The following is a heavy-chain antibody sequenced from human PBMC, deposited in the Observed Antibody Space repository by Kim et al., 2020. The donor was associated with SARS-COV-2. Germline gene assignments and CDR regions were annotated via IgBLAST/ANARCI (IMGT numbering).Heavy chain of an antibody. CDR1: GFTFSSYA. D-gene: IGHD3-10*01. CDR2: ISYDGSNK. J-gene: IGHJ6*02. CDR3: ATSGSGSYYYYGMDV. Sequence: GGSLRLSCAASGFTFSSYAMNWVRQAPGKGLEWVAVISYDGSNKYYADSVKGRFTISRDNSKNTLYLQMNILRAEDTAVYYCATSGSGSYYYYGMDVWGQGTTVTVSS. V-gene: IGHV3-30-3*01.